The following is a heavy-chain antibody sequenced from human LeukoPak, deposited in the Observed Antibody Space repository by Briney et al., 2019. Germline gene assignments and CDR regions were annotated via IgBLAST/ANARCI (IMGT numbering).Heavy chain of an antibody. D-gene: IGHD4-17*01. CDR2: IYYGGST. CDR3: AREHYGVDPTNWDY. V-gene: IGHV4-39*07. J-gene: IGHJ4*02. CDR1: GGSISSSSYY. Sequence: SETLSLTCTVSGGSISSSSYYWGWIRQPPGKGLEWIGSIYYGGSTYYNPSLKSRVTISVDTSKNQFSLKLSSVTAADTAVYYCAREHYGVDPTNWDYWGQGTLVTVSS.